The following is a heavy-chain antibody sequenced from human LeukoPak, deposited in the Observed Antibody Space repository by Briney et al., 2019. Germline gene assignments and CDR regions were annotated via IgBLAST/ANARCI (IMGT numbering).Heavy chain of an antibody. D-gene: IGHD1-26*01. J-gene: IGHJ4*02. CDR2: IWYDGSYT. V-gene: IGHV3-33*06. Sequence: CGMHWVRHAPGKGLEWVAVIWYDGSYTYYAESVKGRFTISRDNSRNTLYLQMSSLRAEDTAVYYCAKPTSGDGSFLIDYWGQGTLVTVSS. CDR3: AKPTSGDGSFLIDY. CDR1: CG.